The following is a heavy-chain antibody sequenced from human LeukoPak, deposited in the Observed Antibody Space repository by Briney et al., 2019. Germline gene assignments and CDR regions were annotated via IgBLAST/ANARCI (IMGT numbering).Heavy chain of an antibody. J-gene: IGHJ5*02. V-gene: IGHV1-2*02. CDR1: GYTFTGYY. CDR3: ARSRGYALDWFDP. Sequence: GASAKVSCKASGYTFTGYYMHWVRQAPGQGLEWMGWINPNSGGTNYAQKFQGRVTMTRDTSISTAYMELSRLRSDDTAVYYCARSRGYALDWFDPWGQGTLVTVSS. CDR2: INPNSGGT. D-gene: IGHD5-12*01.